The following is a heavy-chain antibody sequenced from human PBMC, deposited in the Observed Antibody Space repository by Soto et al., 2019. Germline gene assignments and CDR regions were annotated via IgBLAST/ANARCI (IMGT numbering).Heavy chain of an antibody. CDR1: GFTFSSYG. V-gene: IGHV3-33*01. CDR3: ARIDCTNGVCYIDH. Sequence: QVQLVESGGGVVQPGRSLSLSCAASGFTFSSYGMHWLRQAPGKGLEWVAVIWNDGNNKYYADSAKGRFTISRDNSKNTLYLQMNSLRAEDTAVYYCARIDCTNGVCYIDHWGQGTLVTVSS. D-gene: IGHD2-8*01. CDR2: IWNDGNNK. J-gene: IGHJ4*02.